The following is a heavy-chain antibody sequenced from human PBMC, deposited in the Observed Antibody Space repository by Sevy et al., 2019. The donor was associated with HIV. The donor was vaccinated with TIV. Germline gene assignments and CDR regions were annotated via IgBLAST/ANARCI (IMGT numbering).Heavy chain of an antibody. V-gene: IGHV3-30*02. CDR2: IRFDGTIQ. CDR3: AKVLHIVVVPAAIDYYYGMDV. Sequence: GESLKISCAASGFTFSTYGMHWVHQAPGKGLEWVAFIRFDGTIQYYTDSVKGRLTISRDNSKNTLYLQMNSLRAEDTAVYFCAKVLHIVVVPAAIDYYYGMDVWGQGTTVTVSS. D-gene: IGHD2-2*01. J-gene: IGHJ6*02. CDR1: GFTFSTYG.